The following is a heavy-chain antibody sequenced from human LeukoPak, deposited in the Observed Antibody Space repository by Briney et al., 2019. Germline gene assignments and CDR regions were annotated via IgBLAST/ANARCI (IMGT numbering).Heavy chain of an antibody. J-gene: IGHJ3*02. Sequence: ASGKVSCKASSYTLTNYGISWVRQAPGQGLEWMGWISAYNGNTNYAQNLHGRVTMTTDTSTNTAYMERRSLRSDDTAVYYWARDQDPGAFDIWGQGTMVTVSS. V-gene: IGHV1-18*01. CDR2: ISAYNGNT. CDR1: SYTLTNYG. CDR3: ARDQDPGAFDI.